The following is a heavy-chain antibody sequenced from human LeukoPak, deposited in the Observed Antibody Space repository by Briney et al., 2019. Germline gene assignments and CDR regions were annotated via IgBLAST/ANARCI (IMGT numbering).Heavy chain of an antibody. D-gene: IGHD2-8*02. J-gene: IGHJ6*02. CDR1: GFTFSSYW. V-gene: IGHV3-7*01. Sequence: GGSLRLSCAASGFTFSSYWMSWVRQAPGKGLEWVANIKQDGSEKYYVDSVKGRFTISRDNAKNSLYLQMNSLRAEDTAVYYCARARRGGGVGYYYGMDVWGQGPTVTVSS. CDR3: ARARRGGGVGYYYGMDV. CDR2: IKQDGSEK.